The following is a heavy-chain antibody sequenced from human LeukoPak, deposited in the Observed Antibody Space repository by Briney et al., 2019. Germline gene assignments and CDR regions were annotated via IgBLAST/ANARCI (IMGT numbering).Heavy chain of an antibody. V-gene: IGHV3-30*04. CDR1: GFSFNSYP. J-gene: IGHJ4*02. CDR3: ARPDDSESFYRANHY. Sequence: PGGSLRLSCAASGFSFNSYPMHWVRQAPGKGLEWVAVISNDGNNKYYADSVKGRFTISRDNSNNTLSLQMNGLIVEDTAVYYCARPDDSESFYRANHYWGRGTLVTVS. D-gene: IGHD3-10*01. CDR2: ISNDGNNK.